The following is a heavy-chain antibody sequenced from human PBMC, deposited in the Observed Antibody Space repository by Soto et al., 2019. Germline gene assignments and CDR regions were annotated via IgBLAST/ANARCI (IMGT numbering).Heavy chain of an antibody. D-gene: IGHD1-26*01. CDR1: GFTFSSYS. J-gene: IGHJ4*02. V-gene: IGHV3-21*01. Sequence: KAGGSLRLSCAASGFTFSSYSMNWVRQAPGKGLEWVSSISSGSSYIYYADSVKGRFTISRDNAKNSLYLQMNSLRAEDTAVYYCARDRLGGWELRFPPHYWGQGTLVTVSS. CDR2: ISSGSSYI. CDR3: ARDRLGGWELRFPPHY.